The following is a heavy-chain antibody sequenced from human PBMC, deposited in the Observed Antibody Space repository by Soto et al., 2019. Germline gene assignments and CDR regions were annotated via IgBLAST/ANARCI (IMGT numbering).Heavy chain of an antibody. D-gene: IGHD2-2*01. CDR2: IYYSGST. V-gene: IGHV4-31*03. J-gene: IGHJ3*02. CDR3: ARVGAYCSSTSCYLYAFDI. Sequence: SETLSLTCTVSGGSISSGGYYWSWIRQHPGKGLEWIGYIYYSGSTYYNPSLKSRVTISVDTSKNQFSLKLSSVTAADTAVYYCARVGAYCSSTSCYLYAFDIWGQGTMVTVS. CDR1: GGSISSGGYY.